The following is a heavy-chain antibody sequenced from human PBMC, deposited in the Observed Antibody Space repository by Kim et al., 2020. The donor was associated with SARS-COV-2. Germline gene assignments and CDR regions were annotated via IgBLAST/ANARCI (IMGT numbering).Heavy chain of an antibody. Sequence: GGSLRLSCTASGFTFGDYAMSWVRQAPGEGLEWVGFIRSKAYGGTTEYAASVKGRFTISRDDSKSIAYLQMNSLKTEDTAVYYCTRDGHYDFWSGYYYYYDGMDVWGQGTTVT. CDR1: GFTFGDYA. CDR2: IRSKAYGGTT. D-gene: IGHD3-3*01. V-gene: IGHV3-49*04. J-gene: IGHJ6*02. CDR3: TRDGHYDFWSGYYYYYDGMDV.